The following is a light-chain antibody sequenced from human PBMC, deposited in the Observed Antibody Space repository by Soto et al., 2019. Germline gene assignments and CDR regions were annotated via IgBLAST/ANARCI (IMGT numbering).Light chain of an antibody. J-gene: IGKJ5*01. CDR3: QQYGNSPIT. CDR2: GTS. CDR1: QSINSD. V-gene: IGKV3-20*01. Sequence: MMMTQSPATLSVSPGERVILSCRASQSINSDLAWYQQKPGQAPRLLIYGTSSRATGIPDRFSGSGSGTDFTLTISRLEPEDFAVYYCQQYGNSPITFGQGTRLEIK.